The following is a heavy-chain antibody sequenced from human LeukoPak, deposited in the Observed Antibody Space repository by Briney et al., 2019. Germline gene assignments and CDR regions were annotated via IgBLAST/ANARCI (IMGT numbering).Heavy chain of an antibody. CDR2: INHSGST. D-gene: IGHD2-2*01. V-gene: IGHV4-34*01. J-gene: IGHJ5*02. CDR3: ASRPGVPAAIWFDP. Sequence: SETLSLTCAVYGGSFSGYYWSWIRQPPGKGLDWIGEINHSGSTDYNPSLKSRVTISVDTSKNQFSLKLSSVTAADTAVYSCASRPGVPAAIWFDPWGQGTLVTVSS. CDR1: GGSFSGYY.